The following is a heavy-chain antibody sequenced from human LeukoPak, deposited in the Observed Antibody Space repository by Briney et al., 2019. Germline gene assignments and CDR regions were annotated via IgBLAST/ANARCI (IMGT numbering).Heavy chain of an antibody. CDR2: IDWDDDK. CDR3: ARTADYGGNSEYYFDY. J-gene: IGHJ4*02. D-gene: IGHD4-23*01. Sequence: SGPTLVKPPQTLTLTCTFSGFPLSTSGMCVSWIRQPPGKALEWLALIDWDDDKYYSTSLKTRLTISKDTSKNQVVLTMTNMDPVDTATYYCARTADYGGNSEYYFDYWGQGTLVTVSS. V-gene: IGHV2-70*01. CDR1: GFPLSTSGMC.